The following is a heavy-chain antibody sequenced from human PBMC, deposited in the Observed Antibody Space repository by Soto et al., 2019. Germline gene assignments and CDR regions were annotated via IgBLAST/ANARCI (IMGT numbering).Heavy chain of an antibody. CDR2: ICYDGSNK. CDR1: GFTFSSYG. Sequence: PGGSLRLSCAVSGFTFSSYGMHWVRQAPGKGLEWVAVICYDGSNKYYADSVKGRFTISRDNSKNTLYLQMNSLRAEDTAVYYCARGSSEIAVASYGYFDYWGQGTLVTVSS. V-gene: IGHV3-33*01. J-gene: IGHJ4*02. CDR3: ARGSSEIAVASYGYFDY. D-gene: IGHD6-19*01.